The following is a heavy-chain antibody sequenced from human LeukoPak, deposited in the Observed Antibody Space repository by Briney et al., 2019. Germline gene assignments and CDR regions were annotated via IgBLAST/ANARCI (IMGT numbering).Heavy chain of an antibody. CDR1: GGSISSYY. V-gene: IGHV4-59*01. D-gene: IGHD3-22*01. Sequence: PSETLSLTCTVSGGSISSYYWSWIRQPPGKGLEWIGYIYYSGSTNYNPSLKSRVTISVDTSKNQFSLKLSSVTAADTAVYYCARDFNSYYDSSGYYSWFDPWGQGTLVTVSS. J-gene: IGHJ5*02. CDR2: IYYSGST. CDR3: ARDFNSYYDSSGYYSWFDP.